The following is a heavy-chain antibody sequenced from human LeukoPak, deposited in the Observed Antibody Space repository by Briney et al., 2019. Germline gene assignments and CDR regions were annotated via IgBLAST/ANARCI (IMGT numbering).Heavy chain of an antibody. V-gene: IGHV4-4*02. CDR3: ARIAYCGGDCYYFDY. CDR2: IYHSGST. Sequence: SETLSLTCAVSGGSISSSNWWSWVRQPPGKGLEWIGEIYHSGSTNYNPSLKSRVTISVDKSKNQFSLKLSSVTAADTAVYYCARIAYCGGDCYYFDYWGQGTLVTVSS. J-gene: IGHJ4*02. D-gene: IGHD2-21*02. CDR1: GGSISSSNW.